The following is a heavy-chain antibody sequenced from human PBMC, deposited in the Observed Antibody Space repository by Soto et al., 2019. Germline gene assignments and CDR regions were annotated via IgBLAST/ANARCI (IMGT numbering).Heavy chain of an antibody. CDR3: AKMGLSTTGTTSGYFDY. J-gene: IGHJ4*02. Sequence: GGSLRLSCAASGFTFSSYAMKWVRQAPGKGLEWVSLIGESGTPTYYADPVKGRFTISRDNSKNTLYLQMNSLRAEDTAVYYCAKMGLSTTGTTSGYFDYWGQGTLVTVSS. CDR2: IGESGTPT. CDR1: GFTFSSYA. D-gene: IGHD1-1*01. V-gene: IGHV3-23*01.